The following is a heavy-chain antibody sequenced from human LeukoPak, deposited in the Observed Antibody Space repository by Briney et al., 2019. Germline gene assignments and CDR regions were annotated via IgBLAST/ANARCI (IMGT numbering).Heavy chain of an antibody. Sequence: GGSLRLSCGVSGFTFGDYEMNWVRQAPGKGLEWVSSVTSSGDTRHYADSVRSRFTISRDNVKNLLFLQMNSLRAEDTAFYYCAKDISTMIVVGNFDYWGQGTLVTVSS. V-gene: IGHV3-48*03. CDR3: AKDISTMIVVGNFDY. CDR1: GFTFGDYE. CDR2: VTSSGDTR. D-gene: IGHD3-22*01. J-gene: IGHJ4*02.